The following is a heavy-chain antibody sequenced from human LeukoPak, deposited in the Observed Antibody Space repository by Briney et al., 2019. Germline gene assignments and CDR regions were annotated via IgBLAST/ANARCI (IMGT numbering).Heavy chain of an antibody. Sequence: SETLSLTCTVSGGSISSYYWSWIRQPPGKGLEWIGYIYYSGSTNYNPSLKSRVTISADTSKNQFSLKLSSVTAADTAVYYCARDGRETTDDAFDIWGQGTMVTVSS. D-gene: IGHD4-17*01. J-gene: IGHJ3*02. CDR3: ARDGRETTDDAFDI. CDR2: IYYSGST. CDR1: GGSISSYY. V-gene: IGHV4-59*01.